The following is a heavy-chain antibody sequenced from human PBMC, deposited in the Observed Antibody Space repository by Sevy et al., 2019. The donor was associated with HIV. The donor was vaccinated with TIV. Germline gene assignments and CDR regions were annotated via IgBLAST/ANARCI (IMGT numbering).Heavy chain of an antibody. V-gene: IGHV3-7*01. CDR2: IKQDAGQK. CDR3: AGDDENYYFHY. D-gene: IGHD1-7*01. CDR1: GFTFSKYW. J-gene: IGHJ4*02. Sequence: GGSLRPSCAASGFTFSKYWMGWVRPAPGKGLEWVANIKQDAGQKYYVDSVKGRFTISRDNAKNSLYLQMNSLRAEDTAVYFCAGDDENYYFHYWGQGTLVTVSS.